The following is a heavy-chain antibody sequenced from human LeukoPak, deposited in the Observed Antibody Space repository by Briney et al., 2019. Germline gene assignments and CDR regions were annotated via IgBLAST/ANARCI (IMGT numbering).Heavy chain of an antibody. CDR1: GFTFSSYS. J-gene: IGHJ3*02. Sequence: GGSLRLSCAASGFTFSSYSMNWVRQAPGKGLEWVSYISSSSSTIYYADSVKGRFTISRDNAKNSLYLQMNSLRAEDTAVYYCARERYCSSTSCPDAFDIWGQGTMVTVSS. D-gene: IGHD2-2*01. CDR2: ISSSSSTI. CDR3: ARERYCSSTSCPDAFDI. V-gene: IGHV3-48*04.